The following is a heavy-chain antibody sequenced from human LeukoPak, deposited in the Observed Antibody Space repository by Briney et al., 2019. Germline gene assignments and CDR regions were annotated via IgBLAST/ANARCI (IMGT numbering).Heavy chain of an antibody. D-gene: IGHD2-2*01. V-gene: IGHV4-59*01. CDR3: CSSTRGYNWFDP. Sequence: SETLSLTCTVSGGSISSYCWSWIRQPPGKGLEWIGYIYYSGSTNYNPSLKSRVTISVDTSKNQFSLKLSSVTAADTAVYYCCSSTRGYNWFDPWGQGTLVTVSS. CDR1: GGSISSYC. CDR2: IYYSGST. J-gene: IGHJ5*02.